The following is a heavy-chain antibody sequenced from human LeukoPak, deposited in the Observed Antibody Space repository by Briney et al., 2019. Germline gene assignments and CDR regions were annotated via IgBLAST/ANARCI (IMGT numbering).Heavy chain of an antibody. V-gene: IGHV4-39*01. D-gene: IGHD2-2*01. CDR3: ARHRRYCSSTSCYFLDP. Sequence: SETLSLTCTVSGGSISSSSYYWGWIRQPPGKGLEWIGSIYYSGSTYYNPSLKSRVTISVDTSKNQFSLKLSSVTAADTAVYYCARHRRYCSSTSCYFLDPWGQGTLVTVSS. CDR1: GGSISSSSYY. J-gene: IGHJ5*02. CDR2: IYYSGST.